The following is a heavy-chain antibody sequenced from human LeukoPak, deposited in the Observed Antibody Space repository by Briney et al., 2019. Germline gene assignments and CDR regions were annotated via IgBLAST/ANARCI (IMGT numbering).Heavy chain of an antibody. CDR3: ARYGGLDAFDI. D-gene: IGHD4-23*01. Sequence: GGSLRLSCAASGFTFSSYSMNWVRQAPGKGLEWVSSISSSTSYIYYADSVKGRFTISRDNAKNSLYLQMNSLRAEDTAVYYCARYGGLDAFDIWGQGTMVTVSS. V-gene: IGHV3-21*06. CDR2: ISSSTSYI. J-gene: IGHJ3*02. CDR1: GFTFSSYS.